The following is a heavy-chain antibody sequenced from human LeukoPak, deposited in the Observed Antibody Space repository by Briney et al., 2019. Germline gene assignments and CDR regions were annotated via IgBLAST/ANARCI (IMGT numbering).Heavy chain of an antibody. CDR3: ARGGPGSYYWFDP. CDR1: GETFTAYY. Sequence: ASVKVSCKSSGETFTAYYMHWVRQAPGQGLEWMGWISAYNGNTNYAQKLQGRVTMATDTSTSTAYMGLRSLRSDDTAVYYCARGGPGSYYWFDPWGQGTLVTVSS. J-gene: IGHJ5*02. V-gene: IGHV1-18*04. CDR2: ISAYNGNT. D-gene: IGHD1-26*01.